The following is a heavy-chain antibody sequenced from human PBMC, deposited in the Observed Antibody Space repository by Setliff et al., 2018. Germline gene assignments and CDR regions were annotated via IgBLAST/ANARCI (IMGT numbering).Heavy chain of an antibody. J-gene: IGHJ6*03. V-gene: IGHV4-61*01. Sequence: SETLPLPCTVPGGSVSSGSYYWSWIRQPPGKGLEWIGYIYYSGSTNYNPSLKSRVTISVDTSKNQSSLKLSSVTAADTAVYYCARGETSSGWYIYYYYYMDVWGKGTTVTVSS. CDR1: GGSVSSGSYY. D-gene: IGHD6-19*01. CDR3: ARGETSSGWYIYYYYYMDV. CDR2: IYYSGST.